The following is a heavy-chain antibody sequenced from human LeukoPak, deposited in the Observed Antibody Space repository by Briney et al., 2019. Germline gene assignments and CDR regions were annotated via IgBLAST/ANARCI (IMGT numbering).Heavy chain of an antibody. CDR3: AEAGPGKLNS. V-gene: IGHV4-34*01. J-gene: IGHJ4*02. CDR2: INHSGST. Sequence: PSETLSLTCAVYGGSFSGYYWSWIRQPPGKGLEWIGEINHSGSTNYNPSLKSRVTISVDTSKNQFSLKLSSVTAADTAVYYCAEAGPGKLNSWGQGTLVTVSS. CDR1: GGSFSGYY. D-gene: IGHD1-7*01.